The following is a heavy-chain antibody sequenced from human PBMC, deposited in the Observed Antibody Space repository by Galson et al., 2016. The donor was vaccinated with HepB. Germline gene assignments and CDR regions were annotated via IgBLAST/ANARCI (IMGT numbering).Heavy chain of an antibody. V-gene: IGHV1-69*13. CDR2: IIPIFGTT. D-gene: IGHD3-3*01. CDR1: GGTFSSYT. Sequence: SVKVSCKASGGTFSSYTISWVRQAPGQGLEWVGGIIPIFGTTHYAQKFQGRVRITADESTSTAYMELSSLISEDTAVYSCARGFWSAYGRDVGYGMDVWGQGTTVTVSS. CDR3: ARGFWSAYGRDVGYGMDV. J-gene: IGHJ6*02.